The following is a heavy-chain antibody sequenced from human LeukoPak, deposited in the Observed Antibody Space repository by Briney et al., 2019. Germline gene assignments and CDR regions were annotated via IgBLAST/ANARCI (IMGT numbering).Heavy chain of an antibody. V-gene: IGHV3-30*18. J-gene: IGHJ4*02. Sequence: GGSLRLSCAASGFAFSSYGMHWVRQAPGKGLEGVAVISYDGSNKYYADSVKGRFTISRDNSKNTLYLQMNSLRAEDTAVYYCAKKYCGGDCYLDGFDYWGQGTLVTVSS. CDR1: GFAFSSYG. CDR3: AKKYCGGDCYLDGFDY. D-gene: IGHD2-21*02. CDR2: ISYDGSNK.